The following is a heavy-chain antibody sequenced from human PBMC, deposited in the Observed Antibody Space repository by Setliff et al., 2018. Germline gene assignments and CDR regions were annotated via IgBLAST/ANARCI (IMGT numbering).Heavy chain of an antibody. V-gene: IGHV3-21*01. CDR2: ISAGTTYI. CDR1: GSAFSSYS. J-gene: IGHJ4*02. Sequence: GGSLRLSCAASGSAFSSYSMNWVRQAPGKGLECVSSISAGTTYIYYADSVKGRFTISRDNAKNSLYLEMNSLRAEDTAVYYCAQGPKXIDSWGQGTLVTVSS. CDR3: AQGPKXIDS.